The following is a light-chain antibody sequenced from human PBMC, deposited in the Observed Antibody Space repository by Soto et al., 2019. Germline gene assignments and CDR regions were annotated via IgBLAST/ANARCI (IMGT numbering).Light chain of an antibody. CDR1: QSVSSY. CDR2: DAT. Sequence: SGLVQSPATPSFSPGERATLSCRASQSVSSYLAWYQQKPGQAPRLLIYDATTRATGIPARFSGSGSGTEFTLTISSLQSEDFAVYYCQQRSNWRTFGQGTKADI. V-gene: IGKV3-11*01. J-gene: IGKJ1*01. CDR3: QQRSNWRT.